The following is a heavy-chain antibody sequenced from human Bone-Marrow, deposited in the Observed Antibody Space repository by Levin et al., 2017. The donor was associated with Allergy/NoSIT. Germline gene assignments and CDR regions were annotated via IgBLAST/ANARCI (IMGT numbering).Heavy chain of an antibody. CDR2: IYYSGST. V-gene: IGHV4-61*01. J-gene: IGHJ6*02. CDR3: ARDNPRDDYVWGSYRSDSYYYGMDV. Sequence: SETLSLTCTVSGGSVSSGSYYWSWIRQPPGKGLEWIGYIYYSGSTNYNPSLKSRVTISVDTSKNQFSLKLSSVTAADTAVYYCARDNPRDDYVWGSYRSDSYYYGMDVWGQGTTVTVSS. CDR1: GGSVSSGSYY. D-gene: IGHD3-16*02.